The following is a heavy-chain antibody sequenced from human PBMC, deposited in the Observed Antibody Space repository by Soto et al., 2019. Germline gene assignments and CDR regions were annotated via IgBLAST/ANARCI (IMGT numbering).Heavy chain of an antibody. CDR3: AKNSWAIFGVPAGEYYAMDV. Sequence: GGSLRLSCVASGFTFENYAMSWVRQAPGKGLEWVSAISGSGGTTYYSDSVKGRFTISRDNSKNTVYLQMNDLRVEDAAEYFCAKNSWAIFGVPAGEYYAMDVWGQGTTVTVSS. J-gene: IGHJ6*02. D-gene: IGHD3-3*01. V-gene: IGHV3-23*01. CDR1: GFTFENYA. CDR2: ISGSGGTT.